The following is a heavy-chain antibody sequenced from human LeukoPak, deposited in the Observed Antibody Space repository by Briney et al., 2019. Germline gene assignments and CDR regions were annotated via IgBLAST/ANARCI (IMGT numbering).Heavy chain of an antibody. J-gene: IGHJ4*02. CDR1: GFTLSLYG. CDR3: VRDPSSVRLPFGS. Sequence: GGSLRLSCAVSGFTLSLYGMSWVRQAPGKGLEWILHISASSSGIFYADSVKGRFITSRDNTRSSLYLQMNSLRAEDTAVYYCVRDPSSVRLPFGSWGQGTLVTVSS. CDR2: ISASSSGI. V-gene: IGHV3-48*01. D-gene: IGHD6-6*01.